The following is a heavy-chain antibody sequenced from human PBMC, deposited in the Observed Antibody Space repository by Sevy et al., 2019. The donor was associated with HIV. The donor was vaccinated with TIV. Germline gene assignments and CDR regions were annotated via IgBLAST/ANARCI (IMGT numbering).Heavy chain of an antibody. CDR3: ARAYFIGYYYDSSGYLDY. Sequence: ASVKVSCKASGYTFTGYYMHWVRQAHGQGLEWMGWINPNSGGTNYAQKFQGRVTMTRDTSISTAYMELSRLRSDDTAVYYCARAYFIGYYYDSSGYLDYWGQGTLVTVSS. J-gene: IGHJ4*02. CDR1: GYTFTGYY. CDR2: INPNSGGT. D-gene: IGHD3-22*01. V-gene: IGHV1-2*02.